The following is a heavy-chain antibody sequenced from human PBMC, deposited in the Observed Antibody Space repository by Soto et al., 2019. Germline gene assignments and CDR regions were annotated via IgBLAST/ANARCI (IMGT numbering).Heavy chain of an antibody. V-gene: IGHV4-39*01. CDR1: GGSISSSSYY. Sequence: SETLSLTCTVSGGSISSSSYYWGWIRQPPGKGLEWIGSIYYSGSTYYNPSLKSRVTISVDTSKNQFSLKLSSVTAADTAVYYCARQGYSYGISVFDYWGQGTLVT. CDR2: IYYSGST. CDR3: ARQGYSYGISVFDY. D-gene: IGHD5-18*01. J-gene: IGHJ4*02.